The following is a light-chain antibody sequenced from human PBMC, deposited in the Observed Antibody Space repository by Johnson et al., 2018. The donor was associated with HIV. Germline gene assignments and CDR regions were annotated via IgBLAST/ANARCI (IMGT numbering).Light chain of an antibody. Sequence: QSVLTQPPSVSAAPGQKVTISCSGSSSNIGNNYVSWYQQLPGTAPKLLIYENTERPSGIPDRFSGSKSGTSATLGITGLQTGDEADYYCGTWDNSLSAFVFGSGTKVAVL. V-gene: IGLV1-51*02. CDR2: ENT. CDR1: SSNIGNNY. J-gene: IGLJ1*01. CDR3: GTWDNSLSAFV.